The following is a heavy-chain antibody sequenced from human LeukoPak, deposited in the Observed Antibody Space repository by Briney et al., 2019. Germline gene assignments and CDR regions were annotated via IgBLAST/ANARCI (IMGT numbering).Heavy chain of an antibody. V-gene: IGHV1-46*01. Sequence: ASVTVSCKASGYTFTSYYMHWVRQAPGQGLEGMGIINPSGGSTSYAQKFQGRVTMTRDMSTSTVYMELSSLRSEDTAVYYCARVYSSSSPWFDPWGQGTLVTVSS. CDR1: GYTFTSYY. CDR2: INPSGGST. CDR3: ARVYSSSSPWFDP. D-gene: IGHD6-6*01. J-gene: IGHJ5*02.